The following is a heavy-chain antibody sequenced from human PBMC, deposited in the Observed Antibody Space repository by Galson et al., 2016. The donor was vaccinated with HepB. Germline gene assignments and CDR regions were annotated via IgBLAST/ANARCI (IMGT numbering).Heavy chain of an antibody. J-gene: IGHJ4*02. CDR2: ISSSSTYI. V-gene: IGHV3-21*01. Sequence: SLRLSCAASGFTFSSYAMMWVRQTPGKGLEWVSYISSSSTYIYYTDSVKGRFTISRDNAKNSLYLQMNSLRAEDTAVYYCARDRDRSNWDFDFWGQGTLVTVSS. D-gene: IGHD1-1*01. CDR1: GFTFSSYA. CDR3: ARDRDRSNWDFDF.